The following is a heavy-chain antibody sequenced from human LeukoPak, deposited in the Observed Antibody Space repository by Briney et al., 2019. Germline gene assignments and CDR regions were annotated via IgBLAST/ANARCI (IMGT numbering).Heavy chain of an antibody. CDR1: GDSITSSSYY. D-gene: IGHD6-13*01. V-gene: IGHV4-39*07. CDR2: IYYTGGT. CDR3: AREVGSSWYGVDY. J-gene: IGHJ4*02. Sequence: SETLSLTCSVSGDSITSSSYYWGWIRQPPEKGLEWIGSIYYTGGTYYSPSLKGRVTISVDTSKNQFSLKLSSVTAADTAVYYCAREVGSSWYGVDYWGQGTLVTVSS.